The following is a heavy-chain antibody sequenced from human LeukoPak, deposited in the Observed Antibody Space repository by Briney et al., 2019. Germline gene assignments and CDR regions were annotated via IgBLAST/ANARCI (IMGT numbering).Heavy chain of an antibody. CDR1: GFTFSDSA. CDR3: TRHLIGSTPFDY. Sequence: GRSLKLACAASGFTFSDSAFDWVRQASGKGLEWVGCIRSKPNSYATAYTASVKGRFTISRDDSKNMAYLQMNSLNTEDTAMYYCTRHLIGSTPFDYWGQGTLVSVSS. J-gene: IGHJ4*02. CDR2: IRSKPNSYAT. D-gene: IGHD2-15*01. V-gene: IGHV3-73*01.